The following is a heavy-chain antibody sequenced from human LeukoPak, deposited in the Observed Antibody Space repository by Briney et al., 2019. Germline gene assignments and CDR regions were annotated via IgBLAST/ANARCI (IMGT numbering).Heavy chain of an antibody. CDR2: LSGSGGDT. CDR3: AKARGSDYGDYVIFDY. Sequence: GGSLRLSCAASGFTFSSYAMSWVRQAPGKGLEWVSSLSGSGGDTYYADSVKGRFSISRDNSKNTLYLQMNSLRAEDTALYYCAKARGSDYGDYVIFDYWGQGTLVTVSS. CDR1: GFTFSSYA. J-gene: IGHJ4*02. V-gene: IGHV3-23*01. D-gene: IGHD4-17*01.